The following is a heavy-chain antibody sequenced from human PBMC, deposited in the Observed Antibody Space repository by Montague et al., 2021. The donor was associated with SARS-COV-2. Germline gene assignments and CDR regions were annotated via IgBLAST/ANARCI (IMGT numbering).Heavy chain of an antibody. Sequence: TLSLTCTVSGGPISSGGYYWSWIRQHPGKGLEWIGYIYYSGSTYYNPSLKSRVTISVDTSKNQFSLKLSSVTAADTAVYYCARATRITIFGVVNQFDYWGQGTLVTVSS. CDR2: IYYSGST. CDR3: ARATRITIFGVVNQFDY. J-gene: IGHJ4*02. V-gene: IGHV4-31*03. CDR1: GGPISSGGYY. D-gene: IGHD3-3*01.